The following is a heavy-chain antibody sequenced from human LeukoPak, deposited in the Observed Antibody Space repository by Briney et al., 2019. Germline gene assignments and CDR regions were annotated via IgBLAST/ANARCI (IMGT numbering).Heavy chain of an antibody. CDR1: GDSISSYY. Sequence: SETLSLTCTVSGDSISSYYWSWIRQPPGKGPEWIGYIYYSGSTNYNPSLKSRVTISVDTSKNQFSLKLTSVTAADMAVYYCARSLGAQLPPIHWGQGTLVTVPS. CDR2: IYYSGST. D-gene: IGHD2-2*01. J-gene: IGHJ4*02. V-gene: IGHV4-59*01. CDR3: ARSLGAQLPPIH.